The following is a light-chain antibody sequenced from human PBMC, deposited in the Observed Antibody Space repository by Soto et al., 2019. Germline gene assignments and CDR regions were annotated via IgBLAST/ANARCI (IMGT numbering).Light chain of an antibody. V-gene: IGLV6-57*04. J-gene: IGLJ2*01. CDR2: EDN. CDR3: QSYDSSTPLV. CDR1: SGSIASNY. Sequence: FMLTQPHSVSESPGKTVTISCTRSSGSIASNYVQWYQQRPGSAPTTVIYEDNQRPSGVPDRFSGSIDSSSNSASLTISGLKTEDEADYYCQSYDSSTPLVFGGGTKLTVL.